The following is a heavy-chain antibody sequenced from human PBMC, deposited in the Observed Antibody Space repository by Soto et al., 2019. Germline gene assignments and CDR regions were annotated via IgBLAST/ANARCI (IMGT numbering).Heavy chain of an antibody. V-gene: IGHV3-23*01. J-gene: IGHJ4*02. CDR2: LRGNSESV. CDR1: GFTFSSYA. D-gene: IGHD6-13*01. CDR3: AKSRNVWYVIDF. Sequence: GGSLRLSCAASGFTFSSYAMSWVRQAPGKGLEWVSTLRGNSESVNYADAVKGRFTTSRDSSTNTVYLEMNSLRVEDTAVYYCAKSRNVWYVIDFWGQGTXVTVSS.